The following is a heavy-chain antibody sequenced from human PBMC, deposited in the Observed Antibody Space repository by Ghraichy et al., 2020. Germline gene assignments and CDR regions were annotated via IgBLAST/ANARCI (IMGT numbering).Heavy chain of an antibody. Sequence: SQTLSLTCAVYGGSFSGYYWSWIRQPPGKGLEWIGEINHSGSTNYNPSLKSRVTISVDTSKNQFSLKLSSVTAADTAVYYCASQGWWFDPWGQGTLVTVSS. CDR1: GGSFSGYY. CDR3: ASQGWWFDP. D-gene: IGHD5-24*01. CDR2: INHSGST. V-gene: IGHV4-34*01. J-gene: IGHJ5*02.